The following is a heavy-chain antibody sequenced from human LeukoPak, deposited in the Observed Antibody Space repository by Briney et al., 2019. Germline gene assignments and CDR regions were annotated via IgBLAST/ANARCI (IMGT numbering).Heavy chain of an antibody. Sequence: GRSLRLSCAASGFTFSTSAMGWVRQAPGKGLECVSTINGRGDDTYYADSVKGRFTISRDNSRNTLFLQMNNLRAEDTAVYYCAKDRAGTPWADWGQGTLVTVSS. CDR1: GFTFSTSA. CDR3: AKDRAGTPWAD. J-gene: IGHJ4*02. V-gene: IGHV3-23*01. CDR2: INGRGDDT. D-gene: IGHD1-1*01.